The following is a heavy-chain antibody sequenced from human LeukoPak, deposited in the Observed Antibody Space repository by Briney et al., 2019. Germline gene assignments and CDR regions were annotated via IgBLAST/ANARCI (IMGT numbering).Heavy chain of an antibody. CDR1: GFTFSSYA. V-gene: IGHV3-30*04. Sequence: GGSLRLSCAASGFTFSSYAIHWVRQAPGKGLEWVAVISYDGSSKYYADSVKGRFTISRDNSKNTLYLQMNSLRAEDTAVYYCARDRWYYDILTGSTRYYYYYGMDVWGQGTTVTVSS. D-gene: IGHD3-9*01. CDR2: ISYDGSSK. J-gene: IGHJ6*02. CDR3: ARDRWYYDILTGSTRYYYYYGMDV.